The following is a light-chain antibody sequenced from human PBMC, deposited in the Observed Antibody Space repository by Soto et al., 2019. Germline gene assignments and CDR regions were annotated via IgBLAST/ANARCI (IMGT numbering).Light chain of an antibody. CDR2: DAS. CDR1: QSISSR. V-gene: IGKV1-5*01. Sequence: DIQMTQSPSTLSASVGDRVTITCRASQSISSRLAWYQQKPGKAPKILIYDASNLESGVPSRFSGSGSGTAFTLTISSLQPDDFATYYCQQYNSYSLTFGGGTKVEIK. CDR3: QQYNSYSLT. J-gene: IGKJ4*01.